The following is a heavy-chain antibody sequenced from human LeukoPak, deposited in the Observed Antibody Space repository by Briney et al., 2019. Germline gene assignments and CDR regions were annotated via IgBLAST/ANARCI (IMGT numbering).Heavy chain of an antibody. CDR2: IFYSGST. J-gene: IGHJ3*02. Sequence: SETLSLTCTVSGGSISSYYWSWIRQPPGKGLEWIGYIFYSGSTNYNPSLRSRVTISVDTSKNQFSLKLSSVTAADTAVYYCARAGAFDIWGQGTMVTVSS. CDR1: GGSISSYY. V-gene: IGHV4-59*08. CDR3: ARAGAFDI.